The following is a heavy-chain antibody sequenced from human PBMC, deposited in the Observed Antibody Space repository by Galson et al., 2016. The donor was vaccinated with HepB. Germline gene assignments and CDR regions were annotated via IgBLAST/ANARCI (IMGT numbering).Heavy chain of an antibody. J-gene: IGHJ4*02. Sequence: SLRLSCAGSGFKFDDYAMYWVRQAPGKGLEWVSSISWDGDRLHYADSVKGRFTISRDRAKTSLYLQMNSLRPEDTALYDCAMVRFSRWGQGTLVSVSS. V-gene: IGHV3-9*01. D-gene: IGHD3-10*01. CDR2: ISWDGDRL. CDR3: AMVRFSR. CDR1: GFKFDDYA.